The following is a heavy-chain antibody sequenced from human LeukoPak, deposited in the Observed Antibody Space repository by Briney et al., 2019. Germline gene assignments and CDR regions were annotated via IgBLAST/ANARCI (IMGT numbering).Heavy chain of an antibody. V-gene: IGHV3-53*01. CDR2: IYSGGST. Sequence: GGSLSLSCAASGFTVSSNYMSWVCQAPGKGLEWVSVIYSGGSTYYADSVKGRFTISRDNSKNTLYLQLNSLRAEDTAVYYCAGDSRWFYFDHWGQGTLVTVSS. D-gene: IGHD2-15*01. J-gene: IGHJ4*02. CDR1: GFTVSSNY. CDR3: AGDSRWFYFDH.